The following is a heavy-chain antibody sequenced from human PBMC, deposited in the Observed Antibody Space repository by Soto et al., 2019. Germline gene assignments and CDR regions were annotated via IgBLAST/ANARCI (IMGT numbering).Heavy chain of an antibody. D-gene: IGHD5-18*01. CDR1: GFTFGSYA. CDR2: ISYDGSNK. J-gene: IGHJ4*02. Sequence: GGSLRLSCAASGFTFGSYAMHWVRQAPGKGLEWVAVISYDGSNKYYADSVKGRFTISRDNSKNTLYLQMNSLRAEDTAVYYCASHVDTAMVTDYWGQGTLVTVSS. V-gene: IGHV3-30-3*01. CDR3: ASHVDTAMVTDY.